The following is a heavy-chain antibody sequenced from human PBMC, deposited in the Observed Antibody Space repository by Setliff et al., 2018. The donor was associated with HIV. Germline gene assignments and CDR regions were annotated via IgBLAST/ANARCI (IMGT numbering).Heavy chain of an antibody. CDR3: ASGSGYCRNGDCYIGVHKNPDKYFYDY. D-gene: IGHD2-8*01. CDR2: TNPNSGNT. CDR1: GYTFTSYD. J-gene: IGHJ4*02. V-gene: IGHV1-8*03. Sequence: GASVKVSCKASGYTFTSYDINWVRQATGQGLEWMGWTNPNSGNTGYAQKFQGRLTISTDELMTTAYMELSSLKSEDTAVYYCASGSGYCRNGDCYIGVHKNPDKYFYDYWGQGTLVTVS.